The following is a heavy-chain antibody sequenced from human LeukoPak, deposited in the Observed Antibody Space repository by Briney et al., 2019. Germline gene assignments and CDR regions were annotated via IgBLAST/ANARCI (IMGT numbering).Heavy chain of an antibody. Sequence: ASVKVSCKASGYTFSNYDISWVRRATGQGLEWMGWLHPNSGDTGYAQKFQGRVTMTRDTSISTAYMELSSLTSEDTAVYYCARGSDLGSGYPNYWGQGTLVTVSS. J-gene: IGHJ4*02. V-gene: IGHV1-8*01. CDR3: ARGSDLGSGYPNY. CDR1: GYTFSNYD. CDR2: LHPNSGDT. D-gene: IGHD3-22*01.